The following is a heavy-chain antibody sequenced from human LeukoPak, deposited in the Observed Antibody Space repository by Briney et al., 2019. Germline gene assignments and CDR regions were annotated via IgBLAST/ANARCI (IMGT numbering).Heavy chain of an antibody. J-gene: IGHJ6*02. CDR3: TRFNQEPYGMDV. CDR2: IRSKANSYAT. V-gene: IGHV3-73*01. D-gene: IGHD1-14*01. Sequence: GGSLRLSCAASGFTFSASALHWVRQASGKGLEWVGRIRSKANSYATAYAASVEGRFTISRDDSKNTAYPEMNSLKTEDTAVYYCTRFNQEPYGMDVWGQGTSVTVSS. CDR1: GFTFSASA.